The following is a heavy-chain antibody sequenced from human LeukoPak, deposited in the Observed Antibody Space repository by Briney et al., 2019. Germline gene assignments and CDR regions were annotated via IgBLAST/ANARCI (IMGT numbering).Heavy chain of an antibody. V-gene: IGHV4-39*07. J-gene: IGHJ6*03. CDR2: IYYSGST. Sequence: SETLSLTCTVSGGSISSSSYYWGWIRQPPGKGLEWIGSIYYSGSTYYNPSLKSRVTISIDTSKNQFSLKVTSVTAADTAVYYCARVKDPGGYYYYYYMDVWGKGTTVTVSS. D-gene: IGHD3-16*01. CDR1: GGSISSSSYY. CDR3: ARVKDPGGYYYYYYMDV.